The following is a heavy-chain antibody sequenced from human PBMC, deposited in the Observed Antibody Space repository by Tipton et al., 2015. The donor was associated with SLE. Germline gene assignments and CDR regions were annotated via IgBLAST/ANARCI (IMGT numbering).Heavy chain of an antibody. CDR1: GGSISSYY. D-gene: IGHD3-3*01. J-gene: IGHJ4*02. CDR2: IYTSGST. CDR3: ARGEEWFDY. Sequence: TLSLTCTVSGGSISSYYWSWIRQPPGKGLEWIGYIYTSGSTNYNPSLKSRVTISVDTSKNQFSLKLSSVTAADTAVYYCARGEEWFDYWGQGTLVTVSS. V-gene: IGHV4-4*08.